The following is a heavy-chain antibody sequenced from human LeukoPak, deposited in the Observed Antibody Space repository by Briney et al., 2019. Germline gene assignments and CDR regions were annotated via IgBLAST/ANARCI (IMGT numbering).Heavy chain of an antibody. Sequence: PGGSLRLSCAASGFTFSSYAMSWVRQAPGQGLEWVSAISGSGGSTYYADSVKGRFTISRDNSKNTPYLQMNSLRAEDTAVYYCAKKSSGWYVHDYWGQGTLVTVAS. D-gene: IGHD6-19*01. CDR3: AKKSSGWYVHDY. J-gene: IGHJ4*02. V-gene: IGHV3-23*01. CDR1: GFTFSSYA. CDR2: ISGSGGST.